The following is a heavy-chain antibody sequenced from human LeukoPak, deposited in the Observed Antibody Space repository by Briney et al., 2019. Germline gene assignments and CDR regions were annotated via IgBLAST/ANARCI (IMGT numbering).Heavy chain of an antibody. CDR2: IDSDGSDT. CDR3: ARGLSVEYSYGYSYY. CDR1: GFTLSRHW. J-gene: IGHJ4*02. Sequence: GRSLRLSSTASGFTLSRHWIHCVPQEPRKGLLWVSRIDSDGSDTNYADSVKGRFTISRDNAKNTLYLQMNSLRAEDSAVYYCARGLSVEYSYGYSYYWGQGNVVTVSS. V-gene: IGHV3-74*01. D-gene: IGHD5-18*01.